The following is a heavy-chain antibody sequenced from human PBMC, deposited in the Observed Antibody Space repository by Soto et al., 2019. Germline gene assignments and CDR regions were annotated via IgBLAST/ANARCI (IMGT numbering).Heavy chain of an antibody. D-gene: IGHD3-10*01. Sequence: QVQLQESGPGLVTSSQTLSLTCTVSGGSISSVGNYWSWIRQHPGKGLEWIGYIYYSGSTYYNPSLKSRVTISVDTSKNQFSLKLNSVTAADTAVYYCARDRIVRVIIYYYGMDVWGQGTTVTFSS. V-gene: IGHV4-31*03. CDR3: ARDRIVRVIIYYYGMDV. CDR1: GGSISSVGNY. CDR2: IYYSGST. J-gene: IGHJ6*02.